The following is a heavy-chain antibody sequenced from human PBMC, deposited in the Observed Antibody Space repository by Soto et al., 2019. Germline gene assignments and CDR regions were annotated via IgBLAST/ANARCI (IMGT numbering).Heavy chain of an antibody. CDR2: INHSGST. V-gene: IGHV4-34*01. D-gene: IGHD3-22*01. CDR3: ARGSPNYYDSSGYYSW. CDR1: GGSFSGYY. Sequence: PSETLSLTCAVYGGSFSGYYWSWVGQPPGKGLEWIGEINHSGSTNYNPSLKSRVTISVDTSKNQFSLKLSSVTAADTAVYYCARGSPNYYDSSGYYSWWGQGTLVTVSS. J-gene: IGHJ4*02.